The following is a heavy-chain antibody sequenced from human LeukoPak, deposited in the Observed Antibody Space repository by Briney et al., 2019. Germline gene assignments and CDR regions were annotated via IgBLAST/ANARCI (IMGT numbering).Heavy chain of an antibody. Sequence: ASVKVSCKASGYTFTGYYMHWVRQAPGQGLEWMGRINPNSGGTNYAQKFQGRVTMTRDTSISTAYMELSRLRSDDTAVYYCARDQGYSSSCPDYWGQGTLVTVSS. V-gene: IGHV1-2*06. CDR3: ARDQGYSSSCPDY. CDR1: GYTFTGYY. D-gene: IGHD6-13*01. J-gene: IGHJ4*02. CDR2: INPNSGGT.